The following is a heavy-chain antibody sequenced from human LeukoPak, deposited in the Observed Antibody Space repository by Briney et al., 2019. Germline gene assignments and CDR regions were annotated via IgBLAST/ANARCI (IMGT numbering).Heavy chain of an antibody. CDR1: GFTFSRHW. V-gene: IGHV3-7*01. J-gene: IGHJ6*03. Sequence: GGSLRLSCAASGFTFSRHWMTWVRQTPGKGLEWVGNIKQDGSEKYYVDSVKGRFTISRDNSKNTLYLQMNSLRAEDTAVYYCARDGVLLWFGEFHYYYMDVWGKGTTVTVSS. D-gene: IGHD3-10*01. CDR2: IKQDGSEK. CDR3: ARDGVLLWFGEFHYYYMDV.